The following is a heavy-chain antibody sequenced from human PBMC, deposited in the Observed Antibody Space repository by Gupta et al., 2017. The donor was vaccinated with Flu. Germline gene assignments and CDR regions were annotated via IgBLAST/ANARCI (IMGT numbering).Heavy chain of an antibody. D-gene: IGHD3-22*01. V-gene: IGHV3-21*01. Sequence: PGKGLEWVSSISSSSSYIYYADSVKGRFTISRDNAKNSLYLQMNSLRAEDTAVYYCARDLGLYDSSGYWMDYWGQGTLVTVSS. J-gene: IGHJ4*02. CDR2: ISSSSSYI. CDR3: ARDLGLYDSSGYWMDY.